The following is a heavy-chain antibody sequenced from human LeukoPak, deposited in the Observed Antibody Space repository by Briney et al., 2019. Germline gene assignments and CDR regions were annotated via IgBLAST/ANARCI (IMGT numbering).Heavy chain of an antibody. CDR1: GGSFSGYY. Sequence: SETLSLTCAVYGGSFSGYYWSWIRQPPGKGLEWIREINHSGSTNYNPSLKSRVTISVDTSKNQFSLKLSSVTAADTAVYYYVSYISNPGMFYNGIDHWGQGTLVTVSS. D-gene: IGHD3-10*01. CDR2: INHSGST. J-gene: IGHJ4*02. CDR3: VSYISNPGMFYNGIDH. V-gene: IGHV4-34*01.